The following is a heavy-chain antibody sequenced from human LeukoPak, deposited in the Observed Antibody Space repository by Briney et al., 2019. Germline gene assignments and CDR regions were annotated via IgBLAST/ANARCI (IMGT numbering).Heavy chain of an antibody. CDR3: ARNNGMDV. Sequence: HPGGSLRLSCAASGNYWMHWVRQVPGKGLVWVSHINSDGSWTSYADSVKGRFTISKDNAKNTVYLQMNSLRAEDTALYHCARNNGMDVWGQGTTVIVSS. CDR1: GNYW. J-gene: IGHJ6*02. V-gene: IGHV3-74*01. CDR2: INSDGSWT.